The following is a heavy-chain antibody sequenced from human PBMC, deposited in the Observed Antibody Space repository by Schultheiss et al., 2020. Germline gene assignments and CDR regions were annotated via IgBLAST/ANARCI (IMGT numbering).Heavy chain of an antibody. CDR1: GFTFSSYS. J-gene: IGHJ4*02. CDR2: ISSSSSYI. Sequence: GGSLRLSCAASGFTFSSYSMNWVRQAPGKGLEWVSSISSSSSYIYYADSVKGRFTISRDNAKNSLYLQMNSLRAEDTAVYYCAKGVGATFAFVLDYWGQGTLVTVSS. V-gene: IGHV3-21*01. CDR3: AKGVGATFAFVLDY. D-gene: IGHD1-26*01.